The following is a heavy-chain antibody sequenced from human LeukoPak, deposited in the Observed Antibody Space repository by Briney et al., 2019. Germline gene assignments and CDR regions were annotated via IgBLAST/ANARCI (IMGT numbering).Heavy chain of an antibody. J-gene: IGHJ4*02. CDR1: GFTFSSYW. CDR2: IKQDGSEK. CDR3: ARSPYPSGWYGVGY. D-gene: IGHD6-19*01. Sequence: GGSLRLSCAASGFTFSSYWMSWVRQAPGKGREWVANIKQDGSEKYYVDSVKGRFTISRDNAKNSLYLQLNSLRAEDTAVYYCARSPYPSGWYGVGYWGQGTLVTVSS. V-gene: IGHV3-7*01.